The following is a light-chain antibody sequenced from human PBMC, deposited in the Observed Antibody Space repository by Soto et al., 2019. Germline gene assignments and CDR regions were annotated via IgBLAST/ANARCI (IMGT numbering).Light chain of an antibody. Sequence: ALTQPPSASGSPAQSTTISSTATSSDVGRYNLVSWYQQHPGKAPKLMIYEGSKRPSGVSNRFSGSKSGSTASLTISGLQGEDEADYYCCSYAGSSTDVFGTGTKVTV. CDR3: CSYAGSSTDV. V-gene: IGLV2-23*01. J-gene: IGLJ1*01. CDR2: EGS. CDR1: SSDVGRYNL.